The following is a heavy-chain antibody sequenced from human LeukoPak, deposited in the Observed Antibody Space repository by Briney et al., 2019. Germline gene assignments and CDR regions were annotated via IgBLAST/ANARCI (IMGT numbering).Heavy chain of an antibody. D-gene: IGHD6-19*01. CDR1: GFTFSSYA. V-gene: IGHV3-23*01. CDR3: ARVGYSSGWFRQ. CDR2: ITDSGGTT. J-gene: IGHJ4*02. Sequence: GGSLRLSCAASGFTFSSYAMSWVRQAPGKGLEWVSTITDSGGTTFYAGSVKGRFTISRDNFKNTVYLQMNSLRAEDTAVYYCARVGYSSGWFRQWGQGTLVTVSS.